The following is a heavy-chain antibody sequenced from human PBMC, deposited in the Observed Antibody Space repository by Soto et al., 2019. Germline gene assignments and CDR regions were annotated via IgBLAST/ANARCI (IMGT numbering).Heavy chain of an antibody. CDR2: INHSGST. CDR1: GGSFSGYY. J-gene: IGHJ4*02. CDR3: ARGSQCLVPTPFDY. Sequence: SETLSLTCAVYGGSFSGYYWSWIRQPPGKGLEWIGEINHSGSTNYNPSLKSRVTISVDTSKNQFSLKLSSVTAADTSVYYWARGSQCLVPTPFDYCGQGTLVTVSS. D-gene: IGHD6-19*01. V-gene: IGHV4-34*01.